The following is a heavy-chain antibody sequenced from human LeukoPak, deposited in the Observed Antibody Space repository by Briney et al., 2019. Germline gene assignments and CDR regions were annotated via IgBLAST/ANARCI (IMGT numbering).Heavy chain of an antibody. CDR3: AKDQPPLYHLLYYYYMDV. Sequence: PGGSLRLSCAASGFTFSSYSMNWVRQAPGKGLEWVSSISSSSSYIYYADSVKGRFTISRDNAKNSLYLQMNSLRAEDTAVYYCAKDQPPLYHLLYYYYMDVWGKGTTVTVSS. CDR1: GFTFSSYS. D-gene: IGHD3-10*01. J-gene: IGHJ6*03. CDR2: ISSSSSYI. V-gene: IGHV3-21*06.